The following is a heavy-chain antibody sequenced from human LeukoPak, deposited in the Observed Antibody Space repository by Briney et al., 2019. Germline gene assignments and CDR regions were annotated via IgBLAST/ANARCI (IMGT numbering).Heavy chain of an antibody. CDR1: GDSVSSSRAT. Sequence: SQTLSLTCAISGDSVSSSRATWNWIRQSPSRGLEWLGRTYYRSKWYNDYAVSLKRRITINPDTSKNQFSLHLNSVTPEDTAVYYCARDSTAFDYWGQGTLVTVSS. J-gene: IGHJ4*02. CDR2: TYYRSKWYN. CDR3: ARDSTAFDY. V-gene: IGHV6-1*01.